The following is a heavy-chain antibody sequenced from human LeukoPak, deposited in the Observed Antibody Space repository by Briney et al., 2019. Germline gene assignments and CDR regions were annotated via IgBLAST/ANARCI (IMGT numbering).Heavy chain of an antibody. CDR1: GYTFTSYD. Sequence: GASVKVSCKASGYTFTSYDIIWVRQASGQGLEWMGWMNPDSGHTGYPHKFQGRVTMTRSTSISTAYMELTGLTSEDSAVYYCARSFVGTRKRNDYWGQGTLVTVSS. CDR2: MNPDSGHT. D-gene: IGHD4-23*01. CDR3: ARSFVGTRKRNDY. J-gene: IGHJ4*02. V-gene: IGHV1-8*01.